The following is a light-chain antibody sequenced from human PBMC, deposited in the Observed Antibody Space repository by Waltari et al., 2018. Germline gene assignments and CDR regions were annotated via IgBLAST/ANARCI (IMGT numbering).Light chain of an antibody. Sequence: QSALPQPASVSGSPGPSITISCPGTSRDVGFYNHVSWYQQHPGKAPKLMIYDVSERPSGVSNRFSGSKSGNTASLTISVLQAEDEADYYCNSYAGSSSWVFGGGTKLTVL. CDR2: DVS. J-gene: IGLJ3*02. CDR3: NSYAGSSSWV. CDR1: SRDVGFYNH. V-gene: IGLV2-14*01.